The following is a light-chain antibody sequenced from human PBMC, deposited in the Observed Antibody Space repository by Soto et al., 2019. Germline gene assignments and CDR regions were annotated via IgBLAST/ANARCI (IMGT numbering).Light chain of an antibody. CDR1: QSVSSY. Sequence: EIVLTQSPATLSLSPGKRTTLSCRASQSVSSYLAWYQQKPGQTPRLLIYDASNRATDIPARFSGSGSGTDFTLTISSLEPEDFAFYYCQQRSNWPVTFGQGTRVEIK. CDR3: QQRSNWPVT. V-gene: IGKV3-11*01. J-gene: IGKJ1*01. CDR2: DAS.